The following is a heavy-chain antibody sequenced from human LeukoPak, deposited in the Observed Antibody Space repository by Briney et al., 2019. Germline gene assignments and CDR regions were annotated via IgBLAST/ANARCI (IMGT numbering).Heavy chain of an antibody. CDR1: GFTFSTYE. Sequence: PGGSLRLSCAASGFTFSTYEMNWVRQAPGKGLEWVSYISSSGSTIYYADSVKGRFTISRDNAKNSLYLQLNSLRAEDTAVYYCVRDRAVSPFPPDAFDMWGQGTMVTVAS. J-gene: IGHJ3*02. CDR2: ISSSGSTI. D-gene: IGHD4-17*01. CDR3: VRDRAVSPFPPDAFDM. V-gene: IGHV3-48*03.